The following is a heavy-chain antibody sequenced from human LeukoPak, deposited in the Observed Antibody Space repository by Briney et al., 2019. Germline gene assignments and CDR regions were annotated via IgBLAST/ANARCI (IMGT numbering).Heavy chain of an antibody. CDR2: INPNSGGT. J-gene: IGHJ3*02. Sequence: ASVKVSCKASGYTFTSYDINWVRQATGQGLEWMGWINPNSGGTNYAQKFQGRVTMTRDTSISTAYMELSRLRSDDTAVYYCARESYYYDSSGTDAFDIWGQGTMVTVSS. CDR1: GYTFTSYD. V-gene: IGHV1-2*02. CDR3: ARESYYYDSSGTDAFDI. D-gene: IGHD3-22*01.